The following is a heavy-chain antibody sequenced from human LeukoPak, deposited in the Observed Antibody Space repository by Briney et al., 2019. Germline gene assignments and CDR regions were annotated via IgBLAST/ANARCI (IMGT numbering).Heavy chain of an antibody. Sequence: GGSLRLSCVVSGFTFSNSWMSWVRQAPGKGLEGVGRIKSKTDGGTTDYAAPVKGRFTISRDDPKNTLYLQMNSLTPEDTAVYYCTPFDFWSTSYSYYGMDVWGQGTTVTVSS. J-gene: IGHJ6*02. CDR2: IKSKTDGGTT. CDR1: GFTFSNSW. V-gene: IGHV3-15*01. D-gene: IGHD3-3*01. CDR3: TPFDFWSTSYSYYGMDV.